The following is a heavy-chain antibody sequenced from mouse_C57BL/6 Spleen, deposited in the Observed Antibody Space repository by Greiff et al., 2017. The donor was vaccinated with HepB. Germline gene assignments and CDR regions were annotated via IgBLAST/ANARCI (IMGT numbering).Heavy chain of an antibody. CDR2: ISDGGSYT. V-gene: IGHV5-4*01. CDR1: GFTFSSYA. D-gene: IGHD1-1*01. Sequence: EVHLVESGGGLVKPGGSLKLSCAASGFTFSSYAMSWVRQTPEKRLEWVATISDGGSYTYYPDNVKGRFTISRDNAKNNRYLQMSHLKSEDTAMYYCARGAHYGSYFDYWGQGTTLTVSS. CDR3: ARGAHYGSYFDY. J-gene: IGHJ2*01.